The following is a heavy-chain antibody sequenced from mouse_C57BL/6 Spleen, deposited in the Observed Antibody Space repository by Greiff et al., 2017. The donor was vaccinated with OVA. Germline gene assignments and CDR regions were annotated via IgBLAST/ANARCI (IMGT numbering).Heavy chain of an antibody. CDR3: ARQRQGAWFAY. Sequence: EVQVVESGGDLVKPGGSLKLSCAASGFTFSSYGMSWVRQTPDKRLEWVATISSGGSYTYYPDSVKGRFTISRDNAKNTLYLQMSRLKSEDTAMYYRARQRQGAWFAYWGQGTMVTVAA. D-gene: IGHD3-2*01. V-gene: IGHV5-6*01. J-gene: IGHJ3*01. CDR1: GFTFSSYG. CDR2: ISSGGSYT.